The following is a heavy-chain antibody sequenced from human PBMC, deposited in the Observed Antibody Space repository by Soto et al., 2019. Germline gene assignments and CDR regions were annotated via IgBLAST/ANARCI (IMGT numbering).Heavy chain of an antibody. D-gene: IGHD3-22*01. V-gene: IGHV5-10-1*01. Sequence: GESLKISCKGVGYSFTNDLISWVRQMPGRGLEWMGRIDPSDSYTKYSPSFQGHVTISADKSISTAYLQWSSLKASDTAMYYCARHTYDTSGYYFSYWGQGTLVTVSS. CDR1: GYSFTNDL. J-gene: IGHJ4*02. CDR3: ARHTYDTSGYYFSY. CDR2: IDPSDSYT.